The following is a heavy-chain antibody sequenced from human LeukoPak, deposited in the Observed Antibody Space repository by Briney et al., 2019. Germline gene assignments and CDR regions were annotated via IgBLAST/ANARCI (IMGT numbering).Heavy chain of an antibody. V-gene: IGHV4-34*01. CDR2: INHIGTT. CDR1: GGSFNGYY. D-gene: IGHD2-21*02. J-gene: IGHJ6*02. Sequence: SETLSLTCNVSGGSFNGYYWTWIRQPPGKGLEWIAEINHIGTTNHNPSLKSRVTVSTDTSEQQFFLKLTSVTAADTALYYCARLVVTAPQYHYYMDVWGQGTTVTVSS. CDR3: ARLVVTAPQYHYYMDV.